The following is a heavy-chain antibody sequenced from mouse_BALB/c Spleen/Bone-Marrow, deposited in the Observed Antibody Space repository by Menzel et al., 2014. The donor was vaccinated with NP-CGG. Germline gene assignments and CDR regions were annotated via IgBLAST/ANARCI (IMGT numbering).Heavy chain of an antibody. D-gene: IGHD2-4*01. Sequence: EVQRVESGGGLVKPGGSLKLSCAASGFTFSSYSMSWVRQTPEKRLEWVATISSGGHDTYYPDSVKGRFTISKGNAKNTLYLQMSSLKSEDTAMYYCSKDGGYDYSYYFDYWGQGTPLTVSS. CDR3: SKDGGYDYSYYFDY. J-gene: IGHJ2*01. V-gene: IGHV5-6-4*01. CDR2: ISSGGHDT. CDR1: GFTFSSYS.